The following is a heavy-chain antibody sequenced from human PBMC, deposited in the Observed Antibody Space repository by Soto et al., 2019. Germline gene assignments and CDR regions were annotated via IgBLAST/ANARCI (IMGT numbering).Heavy chain of an antibody. Sequence: SETLSLTCSVSGVSISSYFWSWIRQAPGGGLEWIGYTYHRGSTNYSPSLKSRVAISLDTSENQFSLKVNSVTAADTAVYYCARTGGYHGPLDYWGQGTPVTVSS. V-gene: IGHV4-59*01. J-gene: IGHJ4*02. CDR2: TYHRGST. CDR1: GVSISSYF. CDR3: ARTGGYHGPLDY. D-gene: IGHD6-25*01.